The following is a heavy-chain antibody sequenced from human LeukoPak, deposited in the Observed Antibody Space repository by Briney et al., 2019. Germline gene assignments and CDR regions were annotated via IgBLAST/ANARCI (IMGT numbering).Heavy chain of an antibody. D-gene: IGHD3-9*01. J-gene: IGHJ6*02. Sequence: PGGSLRLSCAASGFTFSSYEMNWVRQAPGKGLEWVSYITRSGDTIYYADSVKGRFTISRDNSKNTLYLQMSSLRAEDTAVYYCVGRYDILTNYYYGMDVWGQGTTVTVSS. CDR1: GFTFSSYE. CDR3: VGRYDILTNYYYGMDV. V-gene: IGHV3-48*03. CDR2: ITRSGDTI.